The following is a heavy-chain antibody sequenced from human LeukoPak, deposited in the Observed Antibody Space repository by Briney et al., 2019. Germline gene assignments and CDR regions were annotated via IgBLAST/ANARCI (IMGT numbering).Heavy chain of an antibody. CDR2: VSSSSSTI. Sequence: GGSLRLSCAASGFTFGSYSMNWVRQAPGKGLEWVSYVSSSSSTIYYADSVKGRFTISRDNAKNSLYLQMNSLRDEDTAVYYCARASIYDFWSGYSPFYFDYWGQGTLVTVSS. CDR1: GFTFGSYS. V-gene: IGHV3-48*02. D-gene: IGHD3-3*01. CDR3: ARASIYDFWSGYSPFYFDY. J-gene: IGHJ4*02.